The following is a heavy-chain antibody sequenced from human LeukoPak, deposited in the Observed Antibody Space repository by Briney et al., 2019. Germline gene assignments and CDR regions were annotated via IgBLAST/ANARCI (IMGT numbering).Heavy chain of an antibody. CDR3: ANGFCRGGSCCPFDY. V-gene: IGHV3-30*02. CDR2: IRSQGSQK. Sequence: GGSLRLSCEASEFDFSGFGMHWVRQAPGKGLEWVAFIRSQGSQKYYAGSVKGRFTISRDNSKNMLFLQMNSLTADDTAMYYCANGFCRGGSCCPFDYWGQGALITVSS. J-gene: IGHJ4*02. D-gene: IGHD2-15*01. CDR1: EFDFSGFG.